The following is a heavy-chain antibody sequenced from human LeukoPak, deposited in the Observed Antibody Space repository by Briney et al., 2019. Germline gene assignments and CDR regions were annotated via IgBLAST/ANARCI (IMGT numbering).Heavy chain of an antibody. CDR1: GGSISSHY. V-gene: IGHV4-59*11. CDR3: ARETTGTRGVDY. Sequence: SETLSLTCTVSGGSISSHYWSWIRQPPGKGLEWIGYIYYSGSTNYNPSLKSRVTMSVDTSKNQFSLNLTSVTAADTAVYYCARETTGTRGVDYWGQGILVTVSS. CDR2: IYYSGST. D-gene: IGHD1-7*01. J-gene: IGHJ4*02.